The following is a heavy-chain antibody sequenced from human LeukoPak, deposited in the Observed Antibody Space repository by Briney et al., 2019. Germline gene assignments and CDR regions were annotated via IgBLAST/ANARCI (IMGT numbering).Heavy chain of an antibody. V-gene: IGHV4-59*01. CDR1: GGSISSYY. CDR2: IFYSGST. Sequence: SETLSLTCTVSGGSISSYYWSWIRQPPGKGLEWIGYIFYSGSTNYNPSLKSRVTMSVDTSKNQFSLRLTSVTAADTAVYYCAREYSYGSFFDYWGQGTLVLVSS. D-gene: IGHD5-18*01. J-gene: IGHJ4*02. CDR3: AREYSYGSFFDY.